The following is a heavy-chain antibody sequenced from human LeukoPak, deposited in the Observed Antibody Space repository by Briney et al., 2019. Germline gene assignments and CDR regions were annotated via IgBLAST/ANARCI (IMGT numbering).Heavy chain of an antibody. CDR1: GYTFTGYY. Sequence: ASVKVSCKASGYTFTGYYMHWVRQAPGQGLEWMGWINPNSGGTNYAQKFQGRVTMTRDTSINTAYMELSRLRSDDTAVYYCARVGFSKFYHHMDVWGKGTTVTVSS. D-gene: IGHD4-11*01. J-gene: IGHJ6*03. CDR3: ARVGFSKFYHHMDV. V-gene: IGHV1-2*02. CDR2: INPNSGGT.